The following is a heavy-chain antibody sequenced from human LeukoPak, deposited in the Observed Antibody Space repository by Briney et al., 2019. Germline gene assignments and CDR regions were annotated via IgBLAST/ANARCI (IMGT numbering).Heavy chain of an antibody. CDR3: ARVRKSYNWNDALFDY. J-gene: IGHJ4*02. D-gene: IGHD1-20*01. CDR2: IRYDGSNK. CDR1: GFTFSSYG. Sequence: PGGSLRPTCAASGFTFSSYGMHWVRQAPGKGLEWVAFIRYDGSNKYYADSVKGRFTISRDNSKNTLYLQMNSLRAEDTAVYYCARVRKSYNWNDALFDYWGQGTLVTVSS. V-gene: IGHV3-30*02.